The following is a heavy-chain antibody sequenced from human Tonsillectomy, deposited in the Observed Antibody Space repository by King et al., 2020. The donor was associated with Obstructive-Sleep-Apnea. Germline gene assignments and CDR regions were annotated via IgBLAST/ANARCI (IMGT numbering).Heavy chain of an antibody. CDR1: GNTFTGSY. D-gene: IGHD2-2*01. V-gene: IGHV1-2*02. J-gene: IGHJ3*02. CDR3: AREGIGYCSSTTCHAAAFDI. Sequence: QLVQSGAEVKKPGASVKVSCKASGNTFTGSYIHWVRQAPGQGLEWMGWINPNSGGTNYSQKFQGRVTMTRDTSISTAYMELSRLRSDDTAVYYCAREGIGYCSSTTCHAAAFDIWGQGTMVTVSS. CDR2: INPNSGGT.